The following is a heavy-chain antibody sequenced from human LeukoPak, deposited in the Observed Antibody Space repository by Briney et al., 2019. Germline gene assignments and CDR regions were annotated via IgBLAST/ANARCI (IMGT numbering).Heavy chain of an antibody. Sequence: ASVKVSCKASAYTFTIYTIRWVRQAPGQRLEWMGWINAGNGNTRYSQNFQGRVTITRDTSATTAYMELSSLRSEDTAVYYCARTTRSWYEDNHAFDIWGQGTTVTVSS. CDR3: ARTTRSWYEDNHAFDI. CDR2: INAGNGNT. V-gene: IGHV1-3*01. CDR1: AYTFTIYT. D-gene: IGHD6-13*01. J-gene: IGHJ3*02.